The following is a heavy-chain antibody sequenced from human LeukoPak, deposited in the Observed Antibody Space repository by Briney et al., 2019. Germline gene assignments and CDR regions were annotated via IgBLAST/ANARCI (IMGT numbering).Heavy chain of an antibody. CDR1: GFTFSSYA. J-gene: IGHJ6*02. V-gene: IGHV3-23*01. D-gene: IGHD2-2*01. CDR3: AKDIPRLGYCSSTSCSTSMDV. CDR2: ISGSGGST. Sequence: GGSLRLSCAASGFTFSSYAMSWVRQAPGKGLEWVSAISGSGGSTYYADSVKGRFTISRDNSKNTLYLQMNSLRAEDTAVYYCAKDIPRLGYCSSTSCSTSMDVWGQGTTVTVSS.